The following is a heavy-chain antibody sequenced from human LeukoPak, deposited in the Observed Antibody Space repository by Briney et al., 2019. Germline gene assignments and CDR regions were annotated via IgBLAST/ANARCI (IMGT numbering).Heavy chain of an antibody. Sequence: GGSLRLSCAASGFTFSSYWMSWVRQAPGKGLEWVANMNQDGSQKNYVDSVKGRFTISRDNAKNSLYLQMNSLRAEDTAVYYCAREGFLDYWGQGTLVTVSS. V-gene: IGHV3-7*01. D-gene: IGHD3-3*01. CDR1: GFTFSSYW. CDR2: MNQDGSQK. J-gene: IGHJ4*02. CDR3: AREGFLDY.